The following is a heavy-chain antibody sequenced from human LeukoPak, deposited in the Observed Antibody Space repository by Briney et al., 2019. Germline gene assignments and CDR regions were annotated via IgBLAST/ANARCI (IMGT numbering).Heavy chain of an antibody. V-gene: IGHV4-59*01. D-gene: IGHD6-19*01. J-gene: IGHJ6*03. Sequence: SETLSLTCTVSGGSISNYYWSWIRQPPRKGLEWIGYIYYSGSTNYNPSLKSRVTISVDTSKNQFSLKLSSVTAADTAVYYCARVSSSGWSTYYYYYMDVWGKGTTVTISS. CDR2: IYYSGST. CDR1: GGSISNYY. CDR3: ARVSSSGWSTYYYYYMDV.